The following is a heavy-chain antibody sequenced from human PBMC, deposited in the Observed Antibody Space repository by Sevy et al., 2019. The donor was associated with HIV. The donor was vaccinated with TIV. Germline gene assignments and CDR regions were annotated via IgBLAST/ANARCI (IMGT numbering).Heavy chain of an antibody. CDR3: ARGRITFFDD. D-gene: IGHD3-16*01. Sequence: SETLSLTCIVSGGPISTCTNFWGWIRQPPGKGLEWIGSIYCGGSTYYNPSIKSRVAISVDTSKNQFSLKVNSVSAADTAVYYCARGRITFFDDWGQGALVTVSS. J-gene: IGHJ4*02. CDR1: GGPISTCTNF. CDR2: IYCGGST. V-gene: IGHV4-39*01.